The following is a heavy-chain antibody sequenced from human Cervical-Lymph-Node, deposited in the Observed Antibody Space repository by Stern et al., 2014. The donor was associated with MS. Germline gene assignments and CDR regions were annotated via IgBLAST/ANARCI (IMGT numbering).Heavy chain of an antibody. CDR2: INPSGGST. CDR3: AHSPSPREYGDYGMDV. V-gene: IGHV1-46*01. J-gene: IGHJ6*02. CDR1: GYTFTSYY. D-gene: IGHD4-17*01. Sequence: QVQLGQSGAEVKKPGASVKVSCKASGYTFTSYYMHWVRQAPGQGLEWMGIINPSGGSTSYAQKFQGRVTMTRDTSTSTVYMELSSLRSEYTAVYYCAHSPSPREYGDYGMDVWGQGTTVTVAS.